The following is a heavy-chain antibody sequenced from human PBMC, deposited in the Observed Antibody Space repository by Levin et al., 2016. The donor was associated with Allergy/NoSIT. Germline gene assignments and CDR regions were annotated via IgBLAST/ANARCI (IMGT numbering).Heavy chain of an antibody. CDR3: ARGGHYDFRH. Sequence: VRQMPGKGLEWVSYISNTGSTKYYADSVRGRFSISRDNAKHSLYLQMNSLRADDTAVYYCARGGHYDFRHWGQGTLVTVSS. D-gene: IGHD3-3*01. CDR2: ISNTGSTK. J-gene: IGHJ1*01. V-gene: IGHV3-11*01.